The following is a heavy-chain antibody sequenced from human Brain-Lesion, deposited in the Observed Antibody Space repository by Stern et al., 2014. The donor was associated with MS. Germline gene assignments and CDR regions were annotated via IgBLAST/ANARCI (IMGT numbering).Heavy chain of an antibody. CDR2: VNPIVGSP. CDR3: AKDGPALVTNWFDP. V-gene: IGHV1-69*06. J-gene: IGHJ5*02. D-gene: IGHD5-18*01. Sequence: VQLVESGPEVKKPGASVQVSCTASGGTFGTYPITWLRQAPGQGLEWMGLVNPIVGSPNYAQKFQGRITITADRSTTTVYMKLSSLKSDDAAVYCCAKDGPALVTNWFDPWGRGTLVTVSS. CDR1: GGTFGTYP.